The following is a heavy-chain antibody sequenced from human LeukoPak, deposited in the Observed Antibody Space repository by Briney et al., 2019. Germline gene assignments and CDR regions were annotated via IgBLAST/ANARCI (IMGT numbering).Heavy chain of an antibody. V-gene: IGHV4-4*09. CDR1: GGSISNYY. J-gene: IGHJ4*02. CDR2: IYTSGST. D-gene: IGHD6-6*01. Sequence: PETLSLTCTVSGGSISNYYWNWIRQPPGKGLEWIGYIYTSGSTNYNPSLKSRVTISVDTSKNQFSLKLTSVTAADTAVYYCARLGTRRSGSSYFDYWGQGTLVTVSS. CDR3: ARLGTRRSGSSYFDY.